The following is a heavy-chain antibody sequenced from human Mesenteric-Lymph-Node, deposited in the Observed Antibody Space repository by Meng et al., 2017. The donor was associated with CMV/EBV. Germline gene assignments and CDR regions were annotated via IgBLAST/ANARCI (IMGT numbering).Heavy chain of an antibody. J-gene: IGHJ5*02. V-gene: IGHV2-5*01. Sequence: SGPTLVKPTQTLTLTCTFSGFSLSTSGVGVGWIRQPPGKALEWLALIYWSDDKRYSPSLKSRLTITKDTSKNQVVLAMTNMDPADTATFYCVHRRHYGLGINVRYNWFDPWGQGTLVTVSS. CDR1: GFSLSTSGVG. CDR3: VHRRHYGLGINVRYNWFDP. D-gene: IGHD3-10*01. CDR2: IYWSDDK.